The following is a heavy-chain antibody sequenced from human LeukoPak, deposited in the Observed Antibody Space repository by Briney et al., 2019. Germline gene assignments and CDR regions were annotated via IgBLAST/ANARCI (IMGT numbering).Heavy chain of an antibody. V-gene: IGHV2-70*04. CDR1: GFSLGTSGMR. CDR2: IDWDEDK. Sequence: ESGPTLVNPTQTLTLTCTFSGFSLGTSGMRVSWIRQPPGKALEGLARIDWDEDKFYRTSLKTRLTISKEPSKNQVALTLTNIDPVATDPYYCARTPGYSSGWYYFDYWGPETLVTVSS. J-gene: IGHJ4*02. D-gene: IGHD6-19*01. CDR3: ARTPGYSSGWYYFDY.